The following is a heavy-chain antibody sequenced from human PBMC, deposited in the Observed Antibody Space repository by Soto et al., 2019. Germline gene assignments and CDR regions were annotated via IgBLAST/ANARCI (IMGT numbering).Heavy chain of an antibody. D-gene: IGHD4-4*01. CDR3: ARSPTVTQGYYFDY. V-gene: IGHV4-34*01. CDR1: GGSFSGYY. J-gene: IGHJ4*02. CDR2: INHSGST. Sequence: SETLSLTCAVYGGSFSGYYWSWIRQPPGKGLEWIGEINHSGSTNYNPSLKSRVTISVDTSKNQFSLKLSSVTAADTAVYYCARSPTVTQGYYFDYWGQGTLVTVSS.